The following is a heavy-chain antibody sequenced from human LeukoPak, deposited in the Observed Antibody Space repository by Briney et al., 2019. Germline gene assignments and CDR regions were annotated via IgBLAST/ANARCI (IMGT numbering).Heavy chain of an antibody. CDR1: GYTFTNYG. J-gene: IGHJ4*02. D-gene: IGHD4-17*01. V-gene: IGHV1-18*01. Sequence: AASVKVSCKASGYTFTNYGISWVRQAPGQGLEWMGWISAYNGNTKYAQKLQGRVTMTTDTSTSTAYMELSSLRSEDTAVYYCARFEKNPYGDYGSWYFDYWGQGTLVTVSS. CDR3: ARFEKNPYGDYGSWYFDY. CDR2: ISAYNGNT.